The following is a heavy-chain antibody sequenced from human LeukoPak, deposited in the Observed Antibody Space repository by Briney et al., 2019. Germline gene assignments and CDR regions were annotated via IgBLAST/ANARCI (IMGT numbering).Heavy chain of an antibody. CDR2: IYSGGNT. J-gene: IGHJ3*02. V-gene: IGHV3-66*01. Sequence: PGGSLRLSCAASGFTFSDHHMDWVRQAPGKGLEWVSVIYSGGNTYYADYVKGRFTISRDNSKNTLYLQMNSLRAEDTAVYHCARDRLPPLGAFDIWGQGTMVTVSS. CDR1: GFTFSDHH. CDR3: ARDRLPPLGAFDI. D-gene: IGHD3-16*01.